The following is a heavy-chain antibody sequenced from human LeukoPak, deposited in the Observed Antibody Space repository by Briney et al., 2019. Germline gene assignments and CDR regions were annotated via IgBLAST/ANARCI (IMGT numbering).Heavy chain of an antibody. Sequence: GTSLSLSCVASGFTFNSYGMPWVRQAPGKGLEWLAGISYDGGSKYYADSVKGRFTISRDNSKKKLFLHMTSLRAEDTAVFYCAREFPTDTFDFWGQGTMVTVSS. V-gene: IGHV3-30*03. CDR2: ISYDGGSK. CDR1: GFTFNSYG. J-gene: IGHJ3*01. CDR3: AREFPTDTFDF.